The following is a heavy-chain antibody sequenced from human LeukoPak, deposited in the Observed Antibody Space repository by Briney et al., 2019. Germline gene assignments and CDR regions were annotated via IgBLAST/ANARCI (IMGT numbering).Heavy chain of an antibody. J-gene: IGHJ4*02. CDR2: ISGSGGST. D-gene: IGHD6-19*01. CDR1: GFTFSSYA. Sequence: GGSLRLSYAASGFTFSSYAMSWVRQAPGKGLEWVSAISGSGGSTYYADSVKGRFTISRDNSKNTLYLQMNSLKTEDTAVYYCTRRPMGSGSYDWGQGTLVTVSS. CDR3: TRRPMGSGSYD. V-gene: IGHV3-23*01.